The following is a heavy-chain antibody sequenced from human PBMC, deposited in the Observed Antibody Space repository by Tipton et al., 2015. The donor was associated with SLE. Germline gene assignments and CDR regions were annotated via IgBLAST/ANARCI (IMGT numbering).Heavy chain of an antibody. CDR2: IYYSGST. CDR3: ARVYDFWSGGYYYYMDV. D-gene: IGHD3-3*01. V-gene: IGHV4-59*01. Sequence: TLSLTCTVSGGSISSYYWSWIRQPPGKGLEWIGYIYYSGSTNYNPSLKSRVTISVDTSKNQFSLKLSPVTAADTAVYYCARVYDFWSGGYYYYMDVWGKGTTVTVSS. J-gene: IGHJ6*03. CDR1: GGSISSYY.